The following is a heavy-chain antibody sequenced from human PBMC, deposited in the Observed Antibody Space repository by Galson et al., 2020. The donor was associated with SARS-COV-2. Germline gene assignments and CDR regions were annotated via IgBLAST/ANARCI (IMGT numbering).Heavy chain of an antibody. CDR3: ARVASPDRRGFYYFDY. CDR2: IISSGSTI. CDR1: GFTFSSSE. Sequence: GESLKISCAASGFTFSSSEMNWVRQAQGKGLEWVSYIISSGSTIYYADSVKGQFTISRDNAKNSLYLQMNSLRAEDTAVYYCARVASPDRRGFYYFDYWGQGTLVTVSS. D-gene: IGHD3-10*01. J-gene: IGHJ4*02. V-gene: IGHV3-48*03.